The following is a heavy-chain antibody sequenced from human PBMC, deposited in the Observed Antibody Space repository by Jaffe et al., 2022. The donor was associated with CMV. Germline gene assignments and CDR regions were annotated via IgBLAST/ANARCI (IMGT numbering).Heavy chain of an antibody. D-gene: IGHD3-9*01. CDR3: ARTDMTRPYLDWYFDL. CDR2: TRNKANSYTT. Sequence: EVQLVESGGGLVQPGGSLRLSCAASGFTFSDHYMDWVRQAPGKGLEWVGRTRNKANSYTTEYAASVKGRFTISRDDSKNSLYLQMNSLKTEDTAVYYCARTDMTRPYLDWYFDLWGRGTLVTVSS. V-gene: IGHV3-72*01. J-gene: IGHJ2*01. CDR1: GFTFSDHY.